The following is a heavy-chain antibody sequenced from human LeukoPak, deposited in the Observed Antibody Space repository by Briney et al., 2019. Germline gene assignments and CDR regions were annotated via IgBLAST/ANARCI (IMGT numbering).Heavy chain of an antibody. V-gene: IGHV3-48*01. CDR2: ISSSSRTI. Sequence: GGSLRLSCAASGFTFTSYSMNWVRQAPGKGLEGVSYISSSSRTIYEADSVKGRFTTSRDNAKNSLYLQMNSLRAEDTAVYYYAVSDYFDYWGQGTLVTVSS. CDR3: AVSDYFDY. D-gene: IGHD3-16*01. CDR1: GFTFTSYS. J-gene: IGHJ4*02.